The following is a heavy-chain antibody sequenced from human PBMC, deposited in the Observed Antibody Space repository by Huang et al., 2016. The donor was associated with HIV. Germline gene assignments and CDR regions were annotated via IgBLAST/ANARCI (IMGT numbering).Heavy chain of an antibody. CDR3: ARAVPTPNRFGVGGFDY. CDR1: GFTFSSYS. Sequence: EVQLVESGGGLVKPGGSLRLSCAASGFTFSSYSMNWVRQAPGKGLEWVSSISSSSSYIYYADSVKGGFTITRDNAKNSLYLQMNSLRAEDTAVYYCARAVPTPNRFGVGGFDYWGQGTLVTVSS. D-gene: IGHD3-3*01. CDR2: ISSSSSYI. V-gene: IGHV3-21*01. J-gene: IGHJ4*02.